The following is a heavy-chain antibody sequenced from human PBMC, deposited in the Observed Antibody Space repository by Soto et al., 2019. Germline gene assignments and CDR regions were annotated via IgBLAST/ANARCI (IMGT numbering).Heavy chain of an antibody. V-gene: IGHV4-30-2*01. CDR2: IYHSGST. D-gene: IGHD4-17*01. Sequence: SETLSLTCAVSGGSISSGGYSWSWIRQPPGKGLEWIGYIYHSGSTYYNPSLKSRVTISVDRSKNQFSLKLSSVTAADTAVYYCAREGSRGDYDYWGQGTLVTVSS. J-gene: IGHJ4*02. CDR3: AREGSRGDYDY. CDR1: GGSISSGGYS.